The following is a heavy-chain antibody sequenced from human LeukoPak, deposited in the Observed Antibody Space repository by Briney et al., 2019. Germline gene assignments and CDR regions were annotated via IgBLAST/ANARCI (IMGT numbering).Heavy chain of an antibody. CDR2: ISSSSSYI. CDR1: GFTFSSYS. Sequence: PGGSLRLSCAASGFTFSSYSMNWVRQAPGKGLEWVSSISSSSSYIYHADSVKGRFTISRDNAKNSLYLQMNSLRAEDTAVYYCVRADYVVRGVIISYGDYWGQGTLVTVSS. CDR3: VRADYVVRGVIISYGDY. D-gene: IGHD3-10*01. J-gene: IGHJ4*02. V-gene: IGHV3-21*01.